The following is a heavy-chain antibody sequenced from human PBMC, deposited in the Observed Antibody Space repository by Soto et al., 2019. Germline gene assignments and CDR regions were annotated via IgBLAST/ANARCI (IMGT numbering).Heavy chain of an antibody. J-gene: IGHJ4*02. V-gene: IGHV3-23*01. D-gene: IGHD6-6*01. Sequence: PGGSLRLSCAASGFTFSSYAMSWVRQAPGKGLEWVSAISGSGGSTYYADSVKGRFTISRDNSKNTLYLQMNSLRAEDTAVYYCAKDRIAAPKEYYFDYWGQGTLVTVSS. CDR3: AKDRIAAPKEYYFDY. CDR2: ISGSGGST. CDR1: GFTFSSYA.